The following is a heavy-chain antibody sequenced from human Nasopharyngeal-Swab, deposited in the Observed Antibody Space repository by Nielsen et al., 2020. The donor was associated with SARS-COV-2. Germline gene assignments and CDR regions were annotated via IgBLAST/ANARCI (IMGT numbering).Heavy chain of an antibody. CDR1: GFTFSKFY. J-gene: IGHJ4*02. CDR3: ARGGSSFPFDY. V-gene: IGHV3-7*01. D-gene: IGHD6-13*01. CDR2: IKQDGSGS. Sequence: GGSLRLSRAASGFTFSKFYMSWVRQAAGKGLEWVANIKQDGSGSYYVDSVKGRFTISRDDANNSLYLQMNSLRAGDTGVYYCARGGSSFPFDYWGPGTLVTVSS.